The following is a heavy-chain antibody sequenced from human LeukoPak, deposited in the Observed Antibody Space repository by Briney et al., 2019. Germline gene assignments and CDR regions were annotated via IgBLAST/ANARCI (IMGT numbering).Heavy chain of an antibody. J-gene: IGHJ3*02. Sequence: ASVKVSCKASGYTFTDYYMHWVQQAPGKGLEWMGRVDPEDGETIYAEKFQGRVTITANTSTDTAYMELSSLRSEDTAVYYCATDPTGGSYFDAFDIWGQGTMVTVSS. CDR1: GYTFTDYY. CDR3: ATDPTGGSYFDAFDI. D-gene: IGHD1-26*01. V-gene: IGHV1-69-2*01. CDR2: VDPEDGET.